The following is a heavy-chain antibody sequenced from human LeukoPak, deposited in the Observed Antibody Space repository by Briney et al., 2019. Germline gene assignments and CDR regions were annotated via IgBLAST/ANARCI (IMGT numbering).Heavy chain of an antibody. CDR1: GFTFSESW. D-gene: IGHD1-1*01. V-gene: IGHV3-7*01. Sequence: GGSLRLSCAASGFTFSESWMTWVRQVPGLGLEWVAHINHEGGGIQYVDSVKGRFTISRDNAKGSVYLLMNSLRAEDTAIYHCATYINWVAGDVWGQGTTVIVSS. CDR2: INHEGGGI. CDR3: ATYINWVAGDV. J-gene: IGHJ6*02.